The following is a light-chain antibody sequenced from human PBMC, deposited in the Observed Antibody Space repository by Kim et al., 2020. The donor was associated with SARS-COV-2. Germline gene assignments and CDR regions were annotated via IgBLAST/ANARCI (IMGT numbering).Light chain of an antibody. CDR3: QQYEKLPVT. J-gene: IGKJ5*01. CDR1: QDITYY. CDR2: DAS. V-gene: IGKV1-33*01. Sequence: DIQMTQSPSSLSASVGDSVTITCQATQDITYYLNWYQQEPGKAPKLLIYDASTLEVGVPSRFSGSRSGTHFTLTISSLQPEDIATYFCQQYEKLPVTYGQGTRLGIK.